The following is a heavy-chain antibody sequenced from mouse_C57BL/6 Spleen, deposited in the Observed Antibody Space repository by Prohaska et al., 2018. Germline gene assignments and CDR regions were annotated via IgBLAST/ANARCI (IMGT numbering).Heavy chain of an antibody. Sequence: EVKLLQSGGGLVQPGGSLKLSCAASGIDFSRYWMSWVRRAPGKGLEWIGEMNPDNRKINYAPTLKDKFIISREKAKNTLDLQMSKVRSEDTALYYCASPNWDWYFDVWGTGTTVTVSS. J-gene: IGHJ1*03. CDR2: MNPDNRKI. CDR1: GIDFSRYW. V-gene: IGHV4-1*01. CDR3: ASPNWDWYFDV. D-gene: IGHD4-1*01.